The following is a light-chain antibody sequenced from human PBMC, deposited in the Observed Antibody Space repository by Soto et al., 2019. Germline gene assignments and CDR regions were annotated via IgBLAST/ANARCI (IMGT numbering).Light chain of an antibody. CDR3: QQYDNLQIT. V-gene: IGKV1-33*01. Sequence: DIQMTQSPSSLSASVGDRVTITCTASQAISTYLNWYQQKPGKATKLLIYDESNLETRVPSRFSGSGSATDFTFTISSLQPEDIATYYCQQYDNLQITFGGGTKVEIK. J-gene: IGKJ4*01. CDR1: QAISTY. CDR2: DES.